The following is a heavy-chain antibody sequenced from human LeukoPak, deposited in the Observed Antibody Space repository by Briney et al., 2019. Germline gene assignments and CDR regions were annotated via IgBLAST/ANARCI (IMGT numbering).Heavy chain of an antibody. CDR2: ISSSSSYI. D-gene: IGHD3-10*01. V-gene: IGHV3-21*01. CDR1: GFTFSTYT. Sequence: GGSLRLSCAASGFTFSTYTIHWVRQAPGKGLEWVSSISSSSSYIYYADSVKGRFTISRDNAKNSLYLQMNSLRAEDTAVYYCARASTTVGVSINYWGQGTLVTVSS. CDR3: ARASTTVGVSINY. J-gene: IGHJ4*02.